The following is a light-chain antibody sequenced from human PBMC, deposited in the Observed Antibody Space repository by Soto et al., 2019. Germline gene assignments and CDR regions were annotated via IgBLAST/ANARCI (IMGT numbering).Light chain of an antibody. CDR3: LQDYTYPRT. CDR1: QVIRHD. V-gene: IGKV1-6*01. J-gene: IGKJ4*01. CDR2: AAS. Sequence: AIEMTQSPSSLSVSVGDRVTITCRASQVIRHDLGWYQQKPGKAPELLIYAASILQSGVPARFSGSGSGTDFTLTITSLQPEDFAIYYCLQDYTYPRTFGGGTKVDIK.